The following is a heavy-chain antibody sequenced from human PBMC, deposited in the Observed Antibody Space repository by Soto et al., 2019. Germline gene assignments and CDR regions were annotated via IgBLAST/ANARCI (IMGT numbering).Heavy chain of an antibody. V-gene: IGHV1-69*13. CDR1: GGTFSSYA. Sequence: SVKVSCKASGGTFSSYAISWVRQAPGQGLEWMGGIIPIFGTANYAQKFQGRVTITADESTSTAYMELSSLRSEDTAVYYCARELTIAVAGTFDYWGQGTLVTVSS. CDR3: ARELTIAVAGTFDY. D-gene: IGHD6-19*01. CDR2: IIPIFGTA. J-gene: IGHJ4*02.